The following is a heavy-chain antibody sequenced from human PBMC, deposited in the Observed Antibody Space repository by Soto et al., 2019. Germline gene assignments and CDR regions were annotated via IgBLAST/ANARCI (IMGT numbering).Heavy chain of an antibody. D-gene: IGHD3-22*01. CDR3: AKSPGMYYYDSSGYYHYDY. J-gene: IGHJ4*02. CDR1: GFTFSSYA. V-gene: IGHV3-23*01. Sequence: EVQLLESGGGLAQPGGSLRLSCAASGFTFSSYAMSWVRQAPGKGLEWVSAISGSGVSTYYADSVKGRFTISRDNSKNKLYLQMNSLRAEDTAVYYCAKSPGMYYYDSSGYYHYDYWGQGTLVTVSS. CDR2: ISGSGVST.